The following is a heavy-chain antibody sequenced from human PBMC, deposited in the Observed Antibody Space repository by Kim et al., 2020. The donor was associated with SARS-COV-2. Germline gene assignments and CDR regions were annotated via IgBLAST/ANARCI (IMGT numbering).Heavy chain of an antibody. CDR3: ARDLIGYCSSTSCYTGSDY. V-gene: IGHV3-30-3*01. J-gene: IGHJ4*02. CDR2: ISYDGSNK. CDR1: GFTFSSYA. Sequence: GGSLRFSCAASGFTFSSYAMHWVRQAPGKGLEWVAVISYDGSNKYYADSVKGRFTISRDNSKNTLYLQMNSLRAEDTAVYYCARDLIGYCSSTSCYTGSDYWGQGTLVTVSS. D-gene: IGHD2-2*02.